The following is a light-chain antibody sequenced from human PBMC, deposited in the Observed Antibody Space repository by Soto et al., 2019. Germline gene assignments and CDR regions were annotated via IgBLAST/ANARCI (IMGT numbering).Light chain of an antibody. J-gene: IGLJ2*01. CDR3: AAWDDTLSGLV. CDR2: RAD. V-gene: IGLV1-47*01. Sequence: QSVLTQPPSASGAPGQTVTISCSGRSSNIGSNYVYWYQQLPETAPRLLLYRADQRPSGIPDRFSGSKSGTSASLAISGLRSEDEADYYCAAWDDTLSGLVFGGGTKVPS. CDR1: SSNIGSNY.